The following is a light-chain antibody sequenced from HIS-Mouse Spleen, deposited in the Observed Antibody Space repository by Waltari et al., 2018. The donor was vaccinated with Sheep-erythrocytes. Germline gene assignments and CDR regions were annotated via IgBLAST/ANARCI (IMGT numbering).Light chain of an antibody. Sequence: QSVLTQPPSASGTPGQRVPISCSGSSSNIGSNTVNLYQQLPDRFSGSKSGTSASLAISGLQSEDEADYYCAAWDDSLNGPVFGGGTKLTVL. J-gene: IGLJ3*02. V-gene: IGLV1-44*01. CDR3: AAWDDSLNGPV. CDR1: SSNIGSNT.